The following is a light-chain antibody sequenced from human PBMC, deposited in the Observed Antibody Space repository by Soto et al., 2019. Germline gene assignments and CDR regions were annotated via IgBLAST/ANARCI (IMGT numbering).Light chain of an antibody. CDR3: QSYNDWPFA. V-gene: IGKV3-15*01. J-gene: IGKJ2*01. CDR2: GGS. Sequence: DIVLTQSPATLSVSPGDRVTLSCRASESLFGFLAWYQQKPGQAPRLLMYGGSTRATGIPARFSGGGSATDFTLTISSLQSEDSAFYFCQSYNDWPFASGLGTRLEI. CDR1: ESLFGF.